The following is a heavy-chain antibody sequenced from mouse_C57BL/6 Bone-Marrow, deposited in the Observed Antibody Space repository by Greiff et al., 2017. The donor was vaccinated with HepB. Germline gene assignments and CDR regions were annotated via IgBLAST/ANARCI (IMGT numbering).Heavy chain of an antibody. CDR1: GFTFSSYA. D-gene: IGHD1-1*01. J-gene: IGHJ3*01. Sequence: EVKLQESGGGLVKPGGSLKLSCAASGFTFSSYAMSWVRQTPEKRLEWVATISDGGSYTYYPDNVKGRFTISRDNAKNNLYLQMSHLKSEDTAMYYCARSPPYYYGSSLFAYWGQGTLVTVSA. V-gene: IGHV5-4*03. CDR2: ISDGGSYT. CDR3: ARSPPYYYGSSLFAY.